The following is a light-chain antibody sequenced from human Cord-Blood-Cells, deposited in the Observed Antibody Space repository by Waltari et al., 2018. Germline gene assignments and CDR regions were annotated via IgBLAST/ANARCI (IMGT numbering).Light chain of an antibody. CDR2: AAS. CDR3: QQSYSTLWT. CDR1: QSISSY. Sequence: DIQMTQSPSSLSASVGDRDAITCRASQSISSYLNWYQQKPGKAPKLLIYAASSLQSGVPSRFSGSGSWTDFTLTISSLQPEDFATYYCQQSYSTLWTFGQGTKVEIK. V-gene: IGKV1-39*01. J-gene: IGKJ1*01.